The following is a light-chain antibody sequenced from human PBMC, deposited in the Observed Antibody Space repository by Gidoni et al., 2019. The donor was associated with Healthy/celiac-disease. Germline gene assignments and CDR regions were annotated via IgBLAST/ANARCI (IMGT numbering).Light chain of an antibody. CDR1: QSVLHSSNNKNY. CDR2: WAS. Sequence: DIVMTQSPDSLAVSLGERATIHCKSSQSVLHSSNNKNYLAWYQQKPGQPPKLLIFWASTRESGVPDRFSGSGSGTDFTLTISGLQAEDVAVYYCHQYYTTPWTFGQGTKVEIK. V-gene: IGKV4-1*01. CDR3: HQYYTTPWT. J-gene: IGKJ1*01.